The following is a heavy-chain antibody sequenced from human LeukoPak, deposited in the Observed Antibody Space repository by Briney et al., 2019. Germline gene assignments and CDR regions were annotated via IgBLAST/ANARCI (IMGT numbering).Heavy chain of an antibody. CDR3: ARLNVDTGT. CDR2: INSDGTTT. J-gene: IGHJ5*02. V-gene: IGHV3-74*01. CDR1: GFTFSSYW. D-gene: IGHD5-18*01. Sequence: PGGSLRLSCAASGFTFSSYWMHWVRQAPGKGLVWVSRINSDGTTTNYADSVKGRFTISRDNARNTLYLQMDSLRAEDTAMYYCARLNVDTGTWGQGTLVTVSS.